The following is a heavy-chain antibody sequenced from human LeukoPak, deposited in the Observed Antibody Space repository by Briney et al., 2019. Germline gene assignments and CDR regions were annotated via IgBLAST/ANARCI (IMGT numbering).Heavy chain of an antibody. D-gene: IGHD6-13*01. Sequence: GGSLRLSCAASGFTFSSYSMSWVRQAPGKGLEWVSYISSSSSTIYYADSVKGRFTISRDNAKNSLCLQMNSLRAEDTAVYYCARLGIITAAGSNDYWGQGTLVTVSS. CDR1: GFTFSSYS. CDR3: ARLGIITAAGSNDY. V-gene: IGHV3-48*01. J-gene: IGHJ4*02. CDR2: ISSSSSTI.